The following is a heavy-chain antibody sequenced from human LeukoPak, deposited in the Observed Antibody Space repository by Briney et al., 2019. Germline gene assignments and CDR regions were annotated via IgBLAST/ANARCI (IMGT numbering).Heavy chain of an antibody. Sequence: GGSLRLSCAASGFTVSSNYMSWVRQAPGKGLEWVSVIYSGGSTYYADPVKGRFTISRDNSKNTLYLQMNGLRAEDTAVYYCAREGEDYYDSSGYYFDYWGQGTLVTVSS. CDR3: AREGEDYYDSSGYYFDY. J-gene: IGHJ4*02. CDR1: GFTVSSNY. D-gene: IGHD3-22*01. CDR2: IYSGGST. V-gene: IGHV3-53*01.